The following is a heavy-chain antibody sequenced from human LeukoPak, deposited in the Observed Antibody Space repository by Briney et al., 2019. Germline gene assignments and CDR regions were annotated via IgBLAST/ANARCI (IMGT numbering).Heavy chain of an antibody. CDR2: LSGSSDSI. Sequence: GGSLRLSCAASGFTFSTYTMNWVRQAPGKGQEWVSSLSGSSDSIYYADSVKGRFSISRDNAKNSLYLQMNSLRAEDTAVYYCASYSSSRGDIEYWGQGTLVTVSS. V-gene: IGHV3-21*01. CDR3: ASYSSSRGDIEY. CDR1: GFTFSTYT. J-gene: IGHJ4*02. D-gene: IGHD3-10*01.